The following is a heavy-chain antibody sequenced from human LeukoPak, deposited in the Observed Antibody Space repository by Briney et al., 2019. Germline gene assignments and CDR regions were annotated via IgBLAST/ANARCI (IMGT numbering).Heavy chain of an antibody. CDR1: GGSFSGYY. CDR3: AKAPPYTKYFDY. D-gene: IGHD1-1*01. V-gene: IGHV3-23*01. J-gene: IGHJ4*02. Sequence: ETLSLTCAVYGGSFSGYYWSWIRQPPGKGLEWVSTISNSGDATFYADAVKGRFTISRDNSKNTLYLQMYSLRAEDTAIYYCAKAPPYTKYFDYWGQGTLLTVSS. CDR2: ISNSGDAT.